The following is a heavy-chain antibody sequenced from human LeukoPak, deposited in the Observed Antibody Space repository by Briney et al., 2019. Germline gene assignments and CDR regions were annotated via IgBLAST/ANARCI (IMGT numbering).Heavy chain of an antibody. CDR2: FAPEDGER. V-gene: IGHV1-24*01. J-gene: IGHJ4*01. CDR1: GYSLTDFS. D-gene: IGHD6-13*01. Sequence: ASVKVSCKVSGYSLTDFSINWVRHAPGKGFEWMGGFAPEDGERIYAQKFQGRVTMTEDTSADTAYMELSSLKSEDTAVYFCTAGVAVSRWYYFDYWGQGTLVTVSS. CDR3: TAGVAVSRWYYFDY.